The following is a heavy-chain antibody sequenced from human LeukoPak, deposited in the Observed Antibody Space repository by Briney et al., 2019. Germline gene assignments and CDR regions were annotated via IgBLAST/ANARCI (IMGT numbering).Heavy chain of an antibody. CDR2: LNPHSGGT. D-gene: IGHD5/OR15-5a*01. J-gene: IGHJ5*02. Sequence: ASVKVSCKTSGYTFTDYYIHWVRQATAQGLEWMGWLNPHSGGTNPARKFQGRVTMTRDTSITTAYMELYSLRSDDTTIYYCARDSSGNTVSTTSHHWGQGTLVTVSS. CDR3: ARDSSGNTVSTTSHH. CDR1: GYTFTDYY. V-gene: IGHV1-2*02.